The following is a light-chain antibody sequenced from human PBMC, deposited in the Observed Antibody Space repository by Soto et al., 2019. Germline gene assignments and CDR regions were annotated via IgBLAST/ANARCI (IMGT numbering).Light chain of an antibody. CDR2: GAS. V-gene: IGKV3-15*01. J-gene: IGKJ1*01. CDR3: QQYNNWPPWT. Sequence: EIVMTQSPATLSVPPGERATLSCRASQSVGSDLAWYQHTPGQPPRLLIYGASTRATGIPGRFSGSGSGTEFTLTISSLQSEDFAVYFCQQYNNWPPWTFGQGTKV. CDR1: QSVGSD.